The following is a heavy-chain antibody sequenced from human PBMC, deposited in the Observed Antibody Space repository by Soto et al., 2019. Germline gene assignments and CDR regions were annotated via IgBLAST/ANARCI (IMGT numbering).Heavy chain of an antibody. CDR2: INHSGRV. D-gene: IGHD3-22*01. J-gene: IGHJ5*01. CDR1: GGSFSGHS. Sequence: SETLSLTCAVYGGSFSGHSWTWIRQSPGKGLEWIGDINHSGRVNYSPSLKSRVTISLDTSKNQFSLTLSAVTAADTAMYYCSTRAYDTNGYYRFDPWGQGTLVTVYS. V-gene: IGHV4-34*01. CDR3: STRAYDTNGYYRFDP.